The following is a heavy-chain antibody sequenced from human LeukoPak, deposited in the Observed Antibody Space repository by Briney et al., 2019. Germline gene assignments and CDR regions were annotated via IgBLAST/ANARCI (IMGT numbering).Heavy chain of an antibody. D-gene: IGHD6-19*01. CDR2: IYSGGST. CDR1: GFTVSSNY. CDR3: AREQYSSGWYRFDY. J-gene: IGHJ4*02. V-gene: IGHV3-66*02. Sequence: GGSLRLSCAASGFTVSSNYMSWVRQAPGKGLEWVSVIYSGGSTYYADSVKGRFTISRDNSKNTLYLQMNSLRAEDTAVYYCAREQYSSGWYRFDYWGQGTLVTVSS.